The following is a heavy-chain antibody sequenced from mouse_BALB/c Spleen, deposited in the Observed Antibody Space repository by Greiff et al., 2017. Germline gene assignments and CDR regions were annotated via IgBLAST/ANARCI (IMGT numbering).Heavy chain of an antibody. D-gene: IGHD2-3*01. CDR2: IRSKSNNYAT. J-gene: IGHJ4*01. CDR3: VRHGDGSAMDY. V-gene: IGHV10-1*02. CDR1: GFTFNTYA. Sequence: DVQLQESGGGLVQPKGSLKLSCAASGFTFNTYAMNWVRQAPGKGLEWVARIRSKSNNYATYYADSVKDRFTISRDDSQSMLYLQMNNLKTEDTAMYYCVRHGDGSAMDYWGQGTSVTVSS.